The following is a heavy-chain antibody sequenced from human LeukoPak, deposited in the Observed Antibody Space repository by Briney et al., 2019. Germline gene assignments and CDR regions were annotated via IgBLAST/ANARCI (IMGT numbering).Heavy chain of an antibody. J-gene: IGHJ2*01. D-gene: IGHD3-22*01. Sequence: SETLSLTCTVSGGPISSYYWSWIRQPPGKGLEWIGYIYYSGSTNYNPSLKSRVTISVDTSKNQFSLKLSSVTAADTAVYYCARDRYYYDSSGYQVWYFDLWGRGTLVTVSS. CDR3: ARDRYYYDSSGYQVWYFDL. CDR2: IYYSGST. V-gene: IGHV4-59*01. CDR1: GGPISSYY.